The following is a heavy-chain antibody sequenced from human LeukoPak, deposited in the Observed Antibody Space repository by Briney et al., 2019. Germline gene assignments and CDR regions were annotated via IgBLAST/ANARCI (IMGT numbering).Heavy chain of an antibody. D-gene: IGHD3-22*01. V-gene: IGHV4-59*01. CDR3: ARSLFDYYDRQFDP. CDR1: GGSISSYY. J-gene: IGHJ5*02. CDR2: IYYSGST. Sequence: SETLSLTCTVSGGSISSYYWSWIRQPPGKGLEWIGYIYYSGSTKYNPSLKSRVTISVDTSKNQFSLNLSSVTAADTAVYYCARSLFDYYDRQFDPWGQGTLVTVSS.